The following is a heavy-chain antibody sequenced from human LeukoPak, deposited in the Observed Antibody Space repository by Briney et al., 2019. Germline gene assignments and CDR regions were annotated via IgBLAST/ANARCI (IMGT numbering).Heavy chain of an antibody. Sequence: SCKASGYTFTGYYMHWVRQAPGKGLEWVAVVSYDGTNKFYADSVEGRFTISRDSSKNTLYLQMNSLGVEDTAVYYCAREIGTSRAGLAWFELWGQGTMVTVSS. D-gene: IGHD4/OR15-4a*01. V-gene: IGHV3-30*03. CDR1: GYTFTGYY. CDR3: AREIGTSRAGLAWFEL. CDR2: VSYDGTNK. J-gene: IGHJ3*01.